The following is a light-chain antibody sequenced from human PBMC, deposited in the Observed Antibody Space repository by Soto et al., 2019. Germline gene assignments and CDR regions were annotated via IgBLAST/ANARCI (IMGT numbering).Light chain of an antibody. CDR2: DAS. Sequence: EIVLTQSPATLSLSPGDRATLSCRASLTVSKYLAWFQKKPGRPPRLLIYDASNRATGIPARFSGSGSATDFALTISSIEPEDFAVYYCQQRTNRPPWTFGQGTKVQI. CDR3: QQRTNRPPWT. CDR1: LTVSKY. J-gene: IGKJ1*01. V-gene: IGKV3-11*01.